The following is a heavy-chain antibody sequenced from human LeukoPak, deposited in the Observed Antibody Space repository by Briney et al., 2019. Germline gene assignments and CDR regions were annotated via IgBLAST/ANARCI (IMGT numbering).Heavy chain of an antibody. D-gene: IGHD6-13*01. Sequence: ASEKVSFKASGYTFTSYGFSWVRQAPAQGREWMGWISAYNGNTNYAQKLQGRVTMTTDTSTSTAYMELRSLTSDDTAVYYCARLVPQTHAFDIWGQGTMVTVSS. V-gene: IGHV1-18*01. CDR1: GYTFTSYG. CDR2: ISAYNGNT. J-gene: IGHJ3*02. CDR3: ARLVPQTHAFDI.